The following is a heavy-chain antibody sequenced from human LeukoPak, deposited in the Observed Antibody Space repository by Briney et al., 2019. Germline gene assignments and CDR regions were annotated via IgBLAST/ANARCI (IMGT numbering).Heavy chain of an antibody. CDR1: GYTFTSYD. CDR3: ARKGIAVAALGY. Sequence: GASVKVSCKASGYTFTSYDINWVRQATGQGLEWMGWMNPNSGNTGYAQKFQGRVTMTRNTSISTAYMELSSLRSEDTAVYYCARKGIAVAALGYWGQGTLVTVSS. V-gene: IGHV1-8*01. D-gene: IGHD6-19*01. J-gene: IGHJ4*02. CDR2: MNPNSGNT.